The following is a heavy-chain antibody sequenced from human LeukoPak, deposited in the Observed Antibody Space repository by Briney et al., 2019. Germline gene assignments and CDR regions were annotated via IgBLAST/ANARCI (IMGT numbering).Heavy chain of an antibody. D-gene: IGHD5-12*01. Sequence: GGSLRLSCAASGFTFSSYGMHWVRQAPGKGLEWVAFIRYDGSNKYYADSVKGRFTISRDNAKNSLYLQMNSLRAEDTAVYYCRSGPTRSDAFDIWGQGTMVTVSS. CDR1: GFTFSSYG. V-gene: IGHV3-30*02. J-gene: IGHJ3*02. CDR3: RSGPTRSDAFDI. CDR2: IRYDGSNK.